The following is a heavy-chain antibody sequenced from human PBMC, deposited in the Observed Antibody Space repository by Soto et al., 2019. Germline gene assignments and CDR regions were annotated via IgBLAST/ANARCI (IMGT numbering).Heavy chain of an antibody. CDR2: IYSGGST. J-gene: IGHJ6*03. D-gene: IGHD6-6*01. Sequence: EVQLVESGGGLVQPGGSLRLSCAASGSTVSSNYMSWVRQAPGKGLEWVSVIYSGGSTFYADSVKGRFTISRDNSKNTVYLQMNSLRAEDAGVYYCAREIGRGAAQTNYMDVWGKGTTVTVS. CDR1: GSTVSSNY. V-gene: IGHV3-66*01. CDR3: AREIGRGAAQTNYMDV.